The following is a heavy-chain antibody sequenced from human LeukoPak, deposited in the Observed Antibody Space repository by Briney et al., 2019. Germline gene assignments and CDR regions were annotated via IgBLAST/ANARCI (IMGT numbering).Heavy chain of an antibody. CDR2: ISSSSSYI. Sequence: PGGSLRLSCAASGFTFSSYWMSWVRQAPGKGLEWVSSISSSSSYIYYADSVKGRFTISKDNAKNSLYLQMNSLRAEDTAVYYCARDGSGWYTGYYYYMDVWGKGTTVTVSS. V-gene: IGHV3-21*01. J-gene: IGHJ6*03. CDR3: ARDGSGWYTGYYYYMDV. CDR1: GFTFSSYW. D-gene: IGHD6-19*01.